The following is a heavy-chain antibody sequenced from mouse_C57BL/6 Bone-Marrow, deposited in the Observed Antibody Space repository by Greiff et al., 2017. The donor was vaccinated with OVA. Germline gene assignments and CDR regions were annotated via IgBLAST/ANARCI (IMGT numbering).Heavy chain of an antibody. V-gene: IGHV7-3*02. CDR1: GFPFTDYY. CDR3: ARDRAGFYAMDY. D-gene: IGHD3-1*01. CDR2: IRNTANGYTT. J-gene: IGHJ4*01. Sequence: EVKLVESGGGLVQPGGSLRLSCATSGFPFTDYYMSWVRQPPGKALEWLGFIRNTANGYTTEYSASVKGRFTISRDNSQSILYLQMNTLRAEDSATYYCARDRAGFYAMDYWGQGTSVTVSS.